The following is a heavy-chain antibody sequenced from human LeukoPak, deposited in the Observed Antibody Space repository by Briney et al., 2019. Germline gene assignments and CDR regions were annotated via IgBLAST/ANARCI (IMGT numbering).Heavy chain of an antibody. D-gene: IGHD3-22*01. CDR1: GFTFSSYA. CDR3: ARDLTTYYDSQTHFDY. V-gene: IGHV3-30*04. J-gene: IGHJ4*02. Sequence: PGGSLRLSCAASGFTFSSYAMHWVRQAPGKGLEWVAVISYDGSNKYYADSVKGRFTISRDNAKNTLYLQMNSLRAKDTAVYYCARDLTTYYDSQTHFDYWGQGTLVTVSS. CDR2: ISYDGSNK.